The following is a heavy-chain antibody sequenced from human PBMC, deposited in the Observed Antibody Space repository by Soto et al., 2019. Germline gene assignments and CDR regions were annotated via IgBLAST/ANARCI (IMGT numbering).Heavy chain of an antibody. Sequence: SQTLSLTCAISGDSVSSNSAAWNWIRQSPSRGLEWLGRTYYRSKWYNDYAVSVKSRITINPDTSKNQFSLQLNSVTPEDTAVYYCARRLGYWSGGSCYHGDAFDIWGQGTMVTVSS. J-gene: IGHJ3*02. CDR2: TYYRSKWYN. CDR3: ARRLGYWSGGSCYHGDAFDI. CDR1: GDSVSSNSAA. D-gene: IGHD2-15*01. V-gene: IGHV6-1*01.